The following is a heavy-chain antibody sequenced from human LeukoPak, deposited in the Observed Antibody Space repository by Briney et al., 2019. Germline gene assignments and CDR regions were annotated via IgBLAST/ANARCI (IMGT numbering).Heavy chain of an antibody. J-gene: IGHJ4*02. Sequence: SETLSLTCTASGGSISSSSYYWGWIRQPPGKGLEWIGSIYYSGSTYYNPSLKSRVTISVDTSKNQFSLKLSSVTAADTAAYYCARQREGATEDWGQGTLVTVSS. V-gene: IGHV4-39*01. CDR2: IYYSGST. D-gene: IGHD1-26*01. CDR1: GGSISSSSYY. CDR3: ARQREGATED.